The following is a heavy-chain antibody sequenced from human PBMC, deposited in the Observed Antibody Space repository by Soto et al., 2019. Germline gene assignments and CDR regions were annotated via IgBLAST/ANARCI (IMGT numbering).Heavy chain of an antibody. V-gene: IGHV4-31*03. CDR2: IYDSVNT. D-gene: IGHD3-9*01. CDR3: ARVDHRGYFAILTDY. Sequence: PSETLSLTCTVSGDSLSSGGHYWSWIRQHPGKGLEWIGHIYDSVNTYYSPSLRSRVTISADMSKNQFSLNLRSVTAADTAVYYCARVDHRGYFAILTDYWGQGTL. J-gene: IGHJ4*02. CDR1: GDSLSSGGHY.